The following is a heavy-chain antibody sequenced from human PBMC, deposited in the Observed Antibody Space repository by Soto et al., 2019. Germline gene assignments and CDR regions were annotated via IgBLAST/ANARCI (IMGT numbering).Heavy chain of an antibody. CDR1: GYTLTVYY. CDR2: INPNSGGT. Sequence: GASVTVSCTASGYTLTVYYMHCVRQATGQGLEWMGWINPNSGGTNYAQKFQGWVTMTRDTSISTAYMELSRLRSDDTAVYYCERGVVKSYYYGMDVWGQGTTVTVSS. V-gene: IGHV1-2*04. D-gene: IGHD2-15*01. J-gene: IGHJ6*02. CDR3: ERGVVKSYYYGMDV.